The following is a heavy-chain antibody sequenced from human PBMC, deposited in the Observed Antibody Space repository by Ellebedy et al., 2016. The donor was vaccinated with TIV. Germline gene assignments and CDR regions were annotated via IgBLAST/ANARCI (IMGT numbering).Heavy chain of an antibody. V-gene: IGHV1-2*04. D-gene: IGHD6-13*01. Sequence: ASVKVSXKASAHTFGDYVLHWVRQAPGQGLEWMGWINPNSGGTNYAQKFQDWVTMTRDTSISTAYMELSRLRSDDTAVYYCAREIGRQAVADTPWGQGTLVTVSS. CDR2: INPNSGGT. CDR3: AREIGRQAVADTP. CDR1: AHTFGDYV. J-gene: IGHJ5*02.